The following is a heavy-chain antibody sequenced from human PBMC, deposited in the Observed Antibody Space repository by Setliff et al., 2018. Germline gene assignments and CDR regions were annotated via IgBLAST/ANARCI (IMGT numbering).Heavy chain of an antibody. V-gene: IGHV1-46*01. CDR2: INPSGGST. D-gene: IGHD3-16*01. CDR3: ARDGGGDSDAFDI. CDR1: GYTVTSYY. Sequence: AAVKVSYKASGYTVTSYYMHGVRQAPGQGREGMGIINPSGGSTSYAQKCQGRVTMTRDPSTSTVYMELSSLSSDDTAVYFCARDGGGDSDAFDICGQGTMVTVSS. J-gene: IGHJ3*02.